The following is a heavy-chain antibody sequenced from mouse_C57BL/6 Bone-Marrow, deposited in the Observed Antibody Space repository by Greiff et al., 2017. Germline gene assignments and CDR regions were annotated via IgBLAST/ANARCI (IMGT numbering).Heavy chain of an antibody. CDR3: ASPIYYGAMDY. Sequence: VQLQQPGTELVKPGASVKLSCKASGYTFTSYWMHWVKQRPGQGLEWIGNINPSNGGTNYNEKFKSKATLTVDKSSRTAYMQLSSLTSEDSAVDDCASPIYYGAMDYWGQGTSVTVSS. J-gene: IGHJ4*01. D-gene: IGHD1-1*01. CDR1: GYTFTSYW. V-gene: IGHV1-53*01. CDR2: INPSNGGT.